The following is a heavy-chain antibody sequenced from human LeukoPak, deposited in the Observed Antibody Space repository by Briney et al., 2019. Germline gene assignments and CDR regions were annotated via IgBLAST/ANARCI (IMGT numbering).Heavy chain of an antibody. J-gene: IGHJ5*02. Sequence: PSETLSLTCTVSGGSISSYYWSWIRQPAGKGLEWIGRIYTSGGTNNNPSLKSRVTMSVDTSKNQFSLKLSSVAAADTAVYYCAREPLGYCGGGSCYIDPWGQGTLVTVSS. V-gene: IGHV4-4*07. CDR3: AREPLGYCGGGSCYIDP. CDR2: IYTSGGT. D-gene: IGHD2-15*01. CDR1: GGSISSYY.